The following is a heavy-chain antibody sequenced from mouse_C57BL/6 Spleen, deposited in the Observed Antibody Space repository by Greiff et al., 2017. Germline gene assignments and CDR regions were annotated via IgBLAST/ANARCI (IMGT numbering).Heavy chain of an antibody. J-gene: IGHJ2*01. CDR2: INPNNGGT. V-gene: IGHV1-26*01. CDR1: GYTFTDYY. Sequence: EVQLQQSGPELVKPGASVQISCKASGYTFTDYYMNWVKQSHGKSLEWIGDINPNNGGTSYNQKFKGKATLTVDKSSSTAYMELRSLTSEDSAVYYCARVGGYDGIDCWGPGTTLTVSS. CDR3: ARVGGYDGIDC. D-gene: IGHD2-2*01.